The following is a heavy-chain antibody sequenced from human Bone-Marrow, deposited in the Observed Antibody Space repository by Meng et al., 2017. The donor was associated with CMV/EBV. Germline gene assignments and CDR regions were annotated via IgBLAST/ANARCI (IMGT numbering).Heavy chain of an antibody. V-gene: IGHV4-4*07. D-gene: IGHD3-10*01. Sequence: QGQVQEWGPGLVQPAATLSLTCAVYGGSISSYYWSWIRQPGGKGLEWIGRIYTSGSTNYNPSLKSRVTMSVDTSKNQFSLKLSSVTAADTAVYYCARAMVRGVQRYFDYWGQGTLVTVSS. CDR2: IYTSGST. J-gene: IGHJ4*02. CDR3: ARAMVRGVQRYFDY. CDR1: GGSISSYY.